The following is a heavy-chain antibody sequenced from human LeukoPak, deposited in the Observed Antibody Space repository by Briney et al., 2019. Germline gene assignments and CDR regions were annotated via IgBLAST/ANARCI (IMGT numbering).Heavy chain of an antibody. CDR2: MNHNRGNT. Sequence: PRASVTVSCTASGYTFTSYDINWVRQAPGQGLEWMGWMNHNRGNTDYAKKFQGRVTMTRNTSISTAYMALSSLRSEDTAVYSCARGGCSSTSCYYAFDIWGQGTMVTVSS. CDR3: ARGGCSSTSCYYAFDI. CDR1: GYTFTSYD. V-gene: IGHV1-8*01. J-gene: IGHJ3*02. D-gene: IGHD2-2*01.